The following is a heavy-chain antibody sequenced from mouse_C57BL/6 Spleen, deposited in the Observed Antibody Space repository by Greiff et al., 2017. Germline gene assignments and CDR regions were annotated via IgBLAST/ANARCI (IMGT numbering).Heavy chain of an antibody. CDR1: GYTFTSYW. V-gene: IGHV1-64*01. J-gene: IGHJ3*01. CDR3: ARGGYDYEPLFAY. Sequence: QVQLQQPGAELVKPGASVKLSCKASGYTFTSYWMHWVKQRPGQGLEWIGMIHPNSGSTNYNEKFKSKATLTVDKSSSTAYMQLSSLTSEDSAVYYCARGGYDYEPLFAYWGQGTLVTVSA. D-gene: IGHD2-4*01. CDR2: IHPNSGST.